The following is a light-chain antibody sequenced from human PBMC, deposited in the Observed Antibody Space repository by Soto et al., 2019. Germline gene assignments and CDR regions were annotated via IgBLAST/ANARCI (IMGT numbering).Light chain of an antibody. Sequence: QSVLTQPASVSGSPGQSITISCTGTSRDIGFYNYVSWYQQHPGKAPKLIIYEVAKRPSGVSSRFSGSKSGNTASLTISGLQAEGEADYHCSSYTNTGTLYVFGTGTKLTVL. CDR1: SRDIGFYNY. V-gene: IGLV2-14*01. J-gene: IGLJ1*01. CDR2: EVA. CDR3: SSYTNTGTLYV.